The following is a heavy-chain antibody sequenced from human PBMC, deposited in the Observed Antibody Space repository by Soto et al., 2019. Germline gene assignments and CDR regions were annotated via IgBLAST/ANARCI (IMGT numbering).Heavy chain of an antibody. J-gene: IGHJ6*03. D-gene: IGHD2-8*01. CDR3: ARLVNEALDVYYYYYYYMDV. V-gene: IGHV1-18*01. CDR2: ISAYNGNT. CDR1: GYTFTSYG. Sequence: ASVKVSCKASGYTFTSYGISWVRQAPGQGLEWMGWISAYNGNTNYAQKLQGRVTMTTDTSTSTAYMELRSLRSDDTAVYYCARLVNEALDVYYYYYYYMDVWGKGTTVTVSS.